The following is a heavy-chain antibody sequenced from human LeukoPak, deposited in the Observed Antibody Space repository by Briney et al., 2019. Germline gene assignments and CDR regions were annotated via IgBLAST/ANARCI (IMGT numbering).Heavy chain of an antibody. CDR2: IHRSGNT. CDR3: ARHGYSSSWFLSSGYYMDV. D-gene: IGHD6-13*01. V-gene: IGHV4-38-2*01. CDR1: GYSISGGYY. J-gene: IGHJ6*03. Sequence: SETLSLTCAVSGYSISGGYYWGWIRQPPGKGLGWIGSIHRSGNTYYNPSLKSRVTISVDTSKNQFSLKLSSVTAADTAVYYCARHGYSSSWFLSSGYYMDVWGEGTTVTVSS.